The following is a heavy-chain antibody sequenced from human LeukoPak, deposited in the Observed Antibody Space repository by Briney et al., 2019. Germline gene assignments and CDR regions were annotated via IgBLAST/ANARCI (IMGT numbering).Heavy chain of an antibody. CDR1: GFTFNNYA. J-gene: IGHJ4*02. V-gene: IGHV3-23*01. Sequence: GGSLRLSCAASGFTFNNYAMSWVRQAPGKGLEWVSAISGSGGSTYYADSVKGRFTISRDNSKNTLYLQMNSLRAEDTAVYYCAKDPRGYSYAFADFDYWAREPWSPSPQ. D-gene: IGHD5-18*01. CDR2: ISGSGGST. CDR3: AKDPRGYSYAFADFDY.